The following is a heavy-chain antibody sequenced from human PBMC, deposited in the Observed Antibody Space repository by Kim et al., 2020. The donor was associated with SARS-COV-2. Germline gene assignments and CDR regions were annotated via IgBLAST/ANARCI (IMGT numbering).Heavy chain of an antibody. CDR3: AKTPGGYAYGRFYFDS. D-gene: IGHD5-18*01. J-gene: IGHJ4*02. Sequence: DSVKGRFTIVRDNSKDTIDMQMNSLRAEDTAVYYCAKTPGGYAYGRFYFDSWGQGTLVTVSS. V-gene: IGHV3-23*01.